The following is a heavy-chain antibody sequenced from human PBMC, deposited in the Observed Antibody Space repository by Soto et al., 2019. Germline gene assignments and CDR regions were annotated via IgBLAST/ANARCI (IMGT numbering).Heavy chain of an antibody. V-gene: IGHV4-59*01. J-gene: IGHJ6*02. CDR1: GGSISSYF. Sequence: QVQLQESGPGLVKPSETLSLTCTVSGGSISSYFWSWIRQPPGKGREWIGCIFYSENTNYSPSLKSRVTKSVDTSKNQLSLKLSSVTAADTAVYYCARVNYYGSGSYPKGEYYYGMDVWGQGTTVTVSS. CDR2: IFYSENT. D-gene: IGHD3-10*01. CDR3: ARVNYYGSGSYPKGEYYYGMDV.